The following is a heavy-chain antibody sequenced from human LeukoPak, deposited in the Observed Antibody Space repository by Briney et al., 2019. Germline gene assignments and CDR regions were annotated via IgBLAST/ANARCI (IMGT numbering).Heavy chain of an antibody. D-gene: IGHD3-22*01. J-gene: IGHJ4*02. V-gene: IGHV3-30-3*01. CDR2: ISHDGSNK. CDR3: ARDGDTYYYDSSGYLY. Sequence: GGSLRLSCAASGFTFSSYAMHWVRQAPGKGLEWVAVISHDGSNKYYADSVEGRFTISRDNSKNTLYLQMNSLRAEDTAVYYCARDGDTYYYDSSGYLYWGQGTLVTVSS. CDR1: GFTFSSYA.